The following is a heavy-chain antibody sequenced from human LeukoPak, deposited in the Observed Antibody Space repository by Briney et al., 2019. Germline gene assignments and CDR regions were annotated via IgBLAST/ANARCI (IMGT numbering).Heavy chain of an antibody. J-gene: IGHJ4*02. CDR3: AKAVRFGSGSYFDY. Sequence: GGSLRLSCAPSGFTLINNAMSWVRQAPGKGLEWVSSIGGGGGPTYNADSVKGRFTVSRDHYTNAVFLQMHRLRGECTAVQYCAKAVRFGSGSYFDYWGQGTLVTVSS. CDR1: GFTLINNA. V-gene: IGHV3-23*01. D-gene: IGHD3-10*01. CDR2: IGGGGGPT.